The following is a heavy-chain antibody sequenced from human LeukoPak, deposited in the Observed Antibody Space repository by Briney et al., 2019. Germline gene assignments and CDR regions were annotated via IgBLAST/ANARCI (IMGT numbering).Heavy chain of an antibody. J-gene: IGHJ4*02. CDR3: ARGRDDYNFAY. V-gene: IGHV4-34*01. CDR1: GGSFSGFH. D-gene: IGHD5-24*01. CDR2: INHSGST. Sequence: PSETLSLTCAVYGGSFSGFHWTWIRQPPGKGLEWVGEINHSGSTKYNPYLRSRGTISVEKSKKQFSLKRFSVTAADTAVYYCARGRDDYNFAYWGQGTLVTVSS.